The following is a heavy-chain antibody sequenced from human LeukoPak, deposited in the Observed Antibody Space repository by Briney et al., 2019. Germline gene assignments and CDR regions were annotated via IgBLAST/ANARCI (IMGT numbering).Heavy chain of an antibody. CDR1: GGSISSYY. D-gene: IGHD5-24*01. Sequence: SETLSLTRTVSGGSISSYYWSWIRQPAGKGLEWIGRIYTSGSTNYNPSLKSRVTISVDKSKNQFSLKLSSVTAADTAVYYCARGGLQFQDWFDPWGQGTLVTVSS. CDR2: IYTSGST. V-gene: IGHV4-4*07. J-gene: IGHJ5*02. CDR3: ARGGLQFQDWFDP.